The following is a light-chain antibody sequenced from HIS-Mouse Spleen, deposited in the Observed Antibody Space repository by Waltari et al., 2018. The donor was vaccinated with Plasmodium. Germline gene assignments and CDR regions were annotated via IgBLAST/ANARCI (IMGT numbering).Light chain of an antibody. V-gene: IGLV3-19*01. Sequence: SSELTQDPAVSVALGQTVRITCQGDSLRSYYASWDQQKPGQAPVLVIYAKNNRPSGIPDRFSGSSSGNTASLTITGAQAEDEADYYCNSRDSSGNHQVFGGGTKLTVL. CDR3: NSRDSSGNHQV. CDR2: AKN. CDR1: SLRSYY. J-gene: IGLJ3*02.